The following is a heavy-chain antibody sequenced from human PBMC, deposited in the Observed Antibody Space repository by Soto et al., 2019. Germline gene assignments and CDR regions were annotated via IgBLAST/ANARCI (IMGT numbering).Heavy chain of an antibody. V-gene: IGHV3-30-3*01. Sequence: PGGSLRLSCAASGFTFSSYAMHWVRQAPGKGLEWVAVISYDGSNKYYADSVKGRFTISRDNSKNTLYLQMNSLRAEDTAVYYCARGNIPNYYYYYGMDVWGQGTTVTVSS. CDR2: ISYDGSNK. CDR1: GFTFSSYA. CDR3: ARGNIPNYYYYYGMDV. J-gene: IGHJ6*02. D-gene: IGHD2-21*01.